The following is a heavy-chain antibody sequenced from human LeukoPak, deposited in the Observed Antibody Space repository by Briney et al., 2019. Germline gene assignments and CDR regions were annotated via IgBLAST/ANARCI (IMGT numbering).Heavy chain of an antibody. J-gene: IGHJ4*02. CDR3: ARGRGWEYFDY. CDR1: GGTFSSYA. CDR2: IIPIFGTA. D-gene: IGHD6-19*01. V-gene: IGHV1-69*05. Sequence: VASVKVPCKASGGTFSSYAISWVRQAPGQGLEWMGGIIPIFGTANYAQKFQGRVTITTDESTSTAYMELSSLRSEDTAVYYCARGRGWEYFDYWGQGTLVTVSS.